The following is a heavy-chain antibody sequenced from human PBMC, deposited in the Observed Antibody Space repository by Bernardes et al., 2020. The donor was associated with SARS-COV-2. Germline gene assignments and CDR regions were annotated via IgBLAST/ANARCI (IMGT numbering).Heavy chain of an antibody. CDR1: GFTVSSNY. V-gene: IGHV3-66*02. CDR2: IYSGGST. Sequence: GGSLRLSCAASGFTVSSNYMSWVRQAPGKGLEWVSVIYSGGSTYYADSVKGRFTISRDNSKNTLYLQMNSLRAEDTAVYYCLSDWQWPLEWFDPWGQGTLVTVSS. D-gene: IGHD6-19*01. J-gene: IGHJ5*02. CDR3: LSDWQWPLEWFDP.